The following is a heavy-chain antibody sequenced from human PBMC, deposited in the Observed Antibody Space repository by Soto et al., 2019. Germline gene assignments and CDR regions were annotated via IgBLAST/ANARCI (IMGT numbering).Heavy chain of an antibody. J-gene: IGHJ4*02. CDR3: ARAGKFETQRTYYFDY. V-gene: IGHV3-23*01. CDR1: VFPFSSYA. CDR2: ISDSGST. D-gene: IGHD3-10*01. Sequence: PGGSLRLSCEASVFPFSSYAMSWVRQAPGKGLEWVSTISDSGSTYYADSVKGRFTISRDNSKNTFYLQMNSLTAADTALYYCARAGKFETQRTYYFDYWGQGALVTVSS.